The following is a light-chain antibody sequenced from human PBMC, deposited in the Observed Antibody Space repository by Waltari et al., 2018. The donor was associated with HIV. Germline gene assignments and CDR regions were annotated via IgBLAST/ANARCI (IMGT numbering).Light chain of an antibody. CDR3: QQGKGFPAT. CDR1: QGVSSS. Sequence: DIQMTQSPSSVSASVGDRVTITCRASQGVSSSFVWYQQKPGKAPKFVIDDASNLRSGVPSRFSGSGSATDYTRSSSSLQPEDYATYYCQQGKGFPATFGQGTRVEIK. CDR2: DAS. J-gene: IGKJ5*01. V-gene: IGKV1-12*01.